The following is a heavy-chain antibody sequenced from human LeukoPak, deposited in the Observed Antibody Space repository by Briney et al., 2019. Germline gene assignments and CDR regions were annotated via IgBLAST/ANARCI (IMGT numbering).Heavy chain of an antibody. CDR1: GYSFTSQW. Sequence: GESLKISCKGSGYSFTSQWISWVRQMPGKGLEWMGRIDPSDSYTSYSPSFQGHVTMPADKSINTAYLQWSSLKASDTAMYYCARTAVSSGYVGKNYYYYGMDVWGKGTMVTVSS. CDR2: IDPSDSYT. D-gene: IGHD3-10*02. V-gene: IGHV5-10-1*01. J-gene: IGHJ6*04. CDR3: ARTAVSSGYVGKNYYYYGMDV.